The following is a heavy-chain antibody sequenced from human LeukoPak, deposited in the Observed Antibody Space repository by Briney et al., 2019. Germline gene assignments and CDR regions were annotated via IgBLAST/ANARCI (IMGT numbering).Heavy chain of an antibody. Sequence: SEPLSLTCSVSGGAINYYWSWFRQPPGKGLEWIGQIYETGRTAYNPTLKSRVTISRDTSKNQISLQLWSVTAADTALYYCARHSDRYFFGMDVWGQGTTVTVSS. CDR2: IYETGRT. CDR3: ARHSDRYFFGMDV. CDR1: GGAINYY. V-gene: IGHV4-59*08. J-gene: IGHJ6*02. D-gene: IGHD1-26*01.